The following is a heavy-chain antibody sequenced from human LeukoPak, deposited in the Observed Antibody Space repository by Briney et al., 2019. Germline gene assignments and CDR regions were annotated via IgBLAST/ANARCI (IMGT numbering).Heavy chain of an antibody. V-gene: IGHV4-4*02. CDR3: ARDMKYYYDGSGYLLDY. CDR1: GGSISSSNR. CDR2: IYHSGST. J-gene: IGHJ4*02. Sequence: SETLSLTCAVSGGSISSSNRWSWVRQPPGKGLEWIGEIYHSGSTNYNPSLKSRVTISVDKSKNQFSLKLSSVTAADTAVYYCARDMKYYYDGSGYLLDYWGQGTLVTVSS. D-gene: IGHD3-22*01.